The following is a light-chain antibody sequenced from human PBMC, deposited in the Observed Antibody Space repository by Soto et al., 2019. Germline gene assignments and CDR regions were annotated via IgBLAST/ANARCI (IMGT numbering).Light chain of an antibody. V-gene: IGKV1-27*01. CDR2: LAS. CDR3: QHYDSAPFA. CDR1: QGINSY. Sequence: DIQMTQSPSSLSASVGDRVTITCRASQGINSYLAWYQQKPGKVPKFLIYLASTLQSGVPSRFSGSGSGTDFTLTISSLQPEDVATYYCQHYDSAPFAFGQGTKLEI. J-gene: IGKJ2*01.